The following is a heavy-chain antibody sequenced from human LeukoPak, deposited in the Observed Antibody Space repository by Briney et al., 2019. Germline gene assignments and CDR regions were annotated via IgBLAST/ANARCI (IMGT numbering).Heavy chain of an antibody. CDR1: GYTFTSYD. CDR2: MNPNSGNT. V-gene: IGHV1-8*01. CDR3: ARRAKRITMVRGVIYYGMDV. D-gene: IGHD3-10*01. J-gene: IGHJ6*02. Sequence: GASVTVSCKASGYTFTSYDINWVRQATGQGLEWMGWMNPNSGNTGYAQKFQGRVTMTRNTSISTAYMELSSLRSEDTAVYYCARRAKRITMVRGVIYYGMDVWGQGTTVTVSS.